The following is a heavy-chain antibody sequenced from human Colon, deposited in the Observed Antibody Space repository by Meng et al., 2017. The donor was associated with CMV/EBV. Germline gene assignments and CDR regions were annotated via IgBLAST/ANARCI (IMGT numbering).Heavy chain of an antibody. CDR1: GGSFSGYY. V-gene: IGHV4-34*01. Sequence: QGQLKRWGAVLLKPPGTLPLTCSVYGGSFSGYYWSWIRQPPGKGLEWIGEINHSGSTNYNPSLKSRVTISVDTSKNQFSLKLSSVTAADTAVYYCARGGAPRRPPGTRWGQGTLVTVSS. CDR3: ARGGAPRRPPGTR. J-gene: IGHJ4*02. CDR2: INHSGST. D-gene: IGHD1-26*01.